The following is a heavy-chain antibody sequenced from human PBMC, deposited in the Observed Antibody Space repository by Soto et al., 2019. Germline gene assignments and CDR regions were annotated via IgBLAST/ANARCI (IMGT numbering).Heavy chain of an antibody. CDR2: IYSGGST. Sequence: EVQLVESGGGLVQPGGSLRLSCAASGFTVSSNYMSWVRQAPGKGLEWVSVIYSGGSTYYADSVKGSFTIFRDNYKNKLYLQMNSLRAEDTDVYYCVRDPPAYNWNDAGAFDIWGQGTMVTVSS. J-gene: IGHJ3*02. CDR3: VRDPPAYNWNDAGAFDI. CDR1: GFTVSSNY. D-gene: IGHD1-20*01. V-gene: IGHV3-66*01.